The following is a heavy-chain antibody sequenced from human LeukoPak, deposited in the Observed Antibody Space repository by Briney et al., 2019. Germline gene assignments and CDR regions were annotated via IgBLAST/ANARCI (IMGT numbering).Heavy chain of an antibody. J-gene: IGHJ3*02. CDR1: GGSISSGGYY. CDR3: ARSPNWATDAFDI. Sequence: PSQTLSLTCTVSGGSISSGGYYWSWIRQPPGKGLEWIGYIYHSGSTYYNPSLKSRVTISVDRSKNQFSLKLSSVTAADTAVYYCARSPNWATDAFDIWGQGTMVTVSS. CDR2: IYHSGST. D-gene: IGHD7-27*01. V-gene: IGHV4-30-2*01.